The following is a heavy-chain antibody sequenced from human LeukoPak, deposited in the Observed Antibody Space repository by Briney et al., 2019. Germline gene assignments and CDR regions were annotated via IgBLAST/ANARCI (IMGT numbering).Heavy chain of an antibody. J-gene: IGHJ6*03. V-gene: IGHV3-21*01. CDR3: ARGFYSYGYEYYYTDV. D-gene: IGHD5-18*01. CDR2: ISSSSYI. Sequence: KSGGSLRLSCAASGFTFSSYSMNWVRQAPGKGLEWVSSISSSSYIYYADSVKGRFTISRDNAKNSLYLQMNSLRAEDTAVYYCARGFYSYGYEYYYTDVWGKGTTVTVSS. CDR1: GFTFSSYS.